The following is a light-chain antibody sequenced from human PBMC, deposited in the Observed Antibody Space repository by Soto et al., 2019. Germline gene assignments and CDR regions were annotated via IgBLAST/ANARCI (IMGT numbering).Light chain of an antibody. J-gene: IGLJ2*01. CDR1: SSNIGAGYD. V-gene: IGLV1-40*01. CDR2: GNS. Sequence: QPVLTQPPSLSGAPGQRVTISCTGSSSNIGAGYDVHWYQLLPGPATKLLIYGNSNRPSGVPDRFSGSKSGTSASLAITGLQAEDEDDYYCQSYDSSLSALFGGGTKVTVL. CDR3: QSYDSSLSAL.